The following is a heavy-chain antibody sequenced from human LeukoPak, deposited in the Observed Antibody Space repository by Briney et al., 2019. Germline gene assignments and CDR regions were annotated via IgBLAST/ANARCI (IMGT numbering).Heavy chain of an antibody. J-gene: IGHJ4*02. Sequence: ASVKVSCKASGYTFSSYGITWVRQAPGQGLEWMGWISAYNGNTNCAQKIQDRVTMTTDTYTSTAYMELRRLRADDTAVYYCAREEYVWGSYRDVDYWGQGTLVTVSS. D-gene: IGHD3-16*02. CDR1: GYTFSSYG. V-gene: IGHV1-18*01. CDR2: ISAYNGNT. CDR3: AREEYVWGSYRDVDY.